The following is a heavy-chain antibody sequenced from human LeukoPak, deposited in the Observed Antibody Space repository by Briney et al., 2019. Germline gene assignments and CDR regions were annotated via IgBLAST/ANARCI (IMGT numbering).Heavy chain of an antibody. CDR1: GFTFSSYG. CDR2: ISGSGGST. V-gene: IGHV3-23*01. D-gene: IGHD4-17*01. J-gene: IGHJ4*02. Sequence: GGSLRLSCAASGFTFSSYGMSWVRQAPGKGLEWVSAISGSGGSTYYADSVKGRFTTSRDNSKNTLYLQMNSLTAEDTAVYYCANPPTVTTLDYWGQGTLVTVSS. CDR3: ANPPTVTTLDY.